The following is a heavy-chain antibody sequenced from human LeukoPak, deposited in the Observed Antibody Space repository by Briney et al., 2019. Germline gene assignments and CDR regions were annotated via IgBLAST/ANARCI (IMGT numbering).Heavy chain of an antibody. CDR2: ISGSGGST. CDR3: AKDLALRDIVVVVAATGSPIDY. CDR1: GFTFSSYA. D-gene: IGHD2-15*01. V-gene: IGHV3-23*01. Sequence: GGSLRLSCAASGFTFSSYAMSWVRQAPGKGLEWVSAISGSGGSTYYADSVKGRFTISRDNSKNTLYLQMNSLRAEDTAVYYCAKDLALRDIVVVVAATGSPIDYWGQGTLVTVSS. J-gene: IGHJ4*02.